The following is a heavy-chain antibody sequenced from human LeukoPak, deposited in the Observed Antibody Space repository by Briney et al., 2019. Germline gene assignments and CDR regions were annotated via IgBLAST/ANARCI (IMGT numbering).Heavy chain of an antibody. V-gene: IGHV1-2*02. CDR2: INPNSGGT. Sequence: VRHTPKQRLEWMGWINPNSGGTNYAQKFQGRVTMTRDTSISTAYMELSRLRSDDTAVYYCARNSGSYSRTYYFNYWGQGTLVTVSS. CDR3: ARNSGSYSRTYYFNY. J-gene: IGHJ4*02. D-gene: IGHD1-26*01.